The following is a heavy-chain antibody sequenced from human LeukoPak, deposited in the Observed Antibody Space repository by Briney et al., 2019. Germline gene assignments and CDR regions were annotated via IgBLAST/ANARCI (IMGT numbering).Heavy chain of an antibody. CDR3: ARSSGDYDSSGQPLDY. Sequence: ASVKVSCKASGYTFTSYYMHWVRQAPGQGLEWMGIINSSGGSTSYAQKFQGRVTMTRDTSTSTVYMELSSLRSEDTAVYYCARSSGDYDSSGQPLDYWGQGTLVTVSS. CDR2: INSSGGST. D-gene: IGHD3-22*01. V-gene: IGHV1-46*01. CDR1: GYTFTSYY. J-gene: IGHJ4*02.